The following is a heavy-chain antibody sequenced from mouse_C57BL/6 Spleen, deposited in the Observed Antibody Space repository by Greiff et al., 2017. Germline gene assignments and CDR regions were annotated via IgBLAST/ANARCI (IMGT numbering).Heavy chain of an antibody. V-gene: IGHV1-55*01. CDR3: ATDYSNYGYAMDY. CDR1: GYTFTSYW. D-gene: IGHD2-5*01. Sequence: VQLQQPGAELVKPGASVKMSCKASGYTFTSYWITWVKQRPGQGLEWIGDIYPGSGSTNYNEKFKSKATLTVDPSSSPAYMQLSSLTSEDSAVYYCATDYSNYGYAMDYWGQGTSVTVSS. CDR2: IYPGSGST. J-gene: IGHJ4*01.